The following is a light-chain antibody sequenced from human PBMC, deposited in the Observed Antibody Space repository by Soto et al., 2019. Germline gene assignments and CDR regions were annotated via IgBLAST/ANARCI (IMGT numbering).Light chain of an antibody. CDR1: SSDVGGYDY. Sequence: QSALTQPPSASGSPGQSVTISCTGTSSDVGGYDYVSWYQQHPGKAPKLIIYEVTYRPSGVSNRFSGSQSGNTASLTISGLQAEDEADYYCSSYRGSSTLTFGGGTQLTV. CDR2: EVT. CDR3: SSYRGSSTLT. J-gene: IGLJ2*01. V-gene: IGLV2-14*01.